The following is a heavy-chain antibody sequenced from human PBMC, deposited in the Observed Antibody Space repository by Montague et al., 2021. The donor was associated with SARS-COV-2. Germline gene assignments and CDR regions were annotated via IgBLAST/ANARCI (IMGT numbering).Heavy chain of an antibody. J-gene: IGHJ6*02. V-gene: IGHV4-39*07. Sequence: SETLSLTCTVSGGSISSSCYNWGWMRQAQGKGLEGIGSNYYSGSTYYNPTLKSRVTISVDTSKNQFSLKLSSVTAADTAVYYCARVGRQQLVRLFGMDVWGQGTTVTVSS. CDR3: ARVGRQQLVRLFGMDV. CDR1: GGSISSSCYN. CDR2: NYYSGST. D-gene: IGHD6-13*01.